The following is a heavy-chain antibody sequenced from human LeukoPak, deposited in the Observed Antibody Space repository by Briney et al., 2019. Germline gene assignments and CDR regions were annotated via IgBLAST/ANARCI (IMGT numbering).Heavy chain of an antibody. J-gene: IGHJ3*02. D-gene: IGHD3-22*01. V-gene: IGHV4-59*01. Sequence: SETLSLTCTVSGGSISSNYSSWIRQPPGEGREWIGYIYDIGSTNYNPPLKSRATLPVQTSKNQFSLKLSSVTAADTAVYYCARDWGYYYDSSGYLDAFDIWGQGTMVTVSS. CDR1: GGSISSNY. CDR3: ARDWGYYYDSSGYLDAFDI. CDR2: IYDIGST.